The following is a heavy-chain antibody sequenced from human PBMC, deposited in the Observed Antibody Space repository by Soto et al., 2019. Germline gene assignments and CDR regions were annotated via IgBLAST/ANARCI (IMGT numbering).Heavy chain of an antibody. Sequence: ETLSLTCAVYGGSFSGYYWSWIRQPPGKGLEWIGEINHSGSTNYNPSLKSRVTISVDTSKNQFSLKLSSVTAADTAVYYCARAAPRYCSGGSCYSGRDYWDQGTLVTVSS. CDR2: INHSGST. CDR3: ARAAPRYCSGGSCYSGRDY. D-gene: IGHD2-15*01. J-gene: IGHJ4*02. CDR1: GGSFSGYY. V-gene: IGHV4-34*01.